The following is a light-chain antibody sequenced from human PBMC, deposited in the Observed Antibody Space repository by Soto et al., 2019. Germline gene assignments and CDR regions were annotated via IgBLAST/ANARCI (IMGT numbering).Light chain of an antibody. V-gene: IGKV3-11*01. J-gene: IGKJ4*01. CDR1: QIVNSF. CDR2: DAS. CDR3: QQRGSWPLT. Sequence: EIVLTQSPAILSLSPGERATLSCRASQIVNSFLAWYQQKPGQAPRLLIYDASNRATGIPARFSGTGSGTDFTLTISSLEPEDFAVYYCQQRGSWPLTFGGGTKVDIK.